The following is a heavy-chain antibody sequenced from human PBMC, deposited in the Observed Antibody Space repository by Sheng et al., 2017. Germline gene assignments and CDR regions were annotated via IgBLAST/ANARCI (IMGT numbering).Heavy chain of an antibody. D-gene: IGHD5-12*01. CDR2: IIPILGIA. V-gene: IGHV1-69*08. J-gene: IGHJ5*02. CDR3: AREARVATIRGWFDP. CDR1: GGTFSSYT. Sequence: QVQLVQSGAEVKKPGSSVKVSCKASGGTFSSYTISWVRQAPGQGLEWMGRIIPILGIANYAQKFQGRVTITADKSTSTAYMELSSLRSEDTAVYYCAREARVATIRGWFDPWGQGTLVTVSS.